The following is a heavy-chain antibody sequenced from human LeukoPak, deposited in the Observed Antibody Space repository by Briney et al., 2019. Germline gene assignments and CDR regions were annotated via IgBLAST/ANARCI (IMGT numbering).Heavy chain of an antibody. CDR3: ARVEVDNSGYYFDY. V-gene: IGHV4-4*02. J-gene: IGHJ4*02. Sequence: PSETLSLTCAVSGGSISSRHWWSWVRQPPGKGLEWIGEIYHSGSTNYKPSLKSRATISVDKTKNQFSLKLSSVTAADTAFYYCARVEVDNSGYYFDYWGQGTLVTVSS. CDR1: GGSISSRHW. D-gene: IGHD3-22*01. CDR2: IYHSGST.